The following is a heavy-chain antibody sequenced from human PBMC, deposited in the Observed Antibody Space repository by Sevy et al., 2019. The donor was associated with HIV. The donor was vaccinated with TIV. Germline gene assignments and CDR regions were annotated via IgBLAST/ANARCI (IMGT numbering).Heavy chain of an antibody. V-gene: IGHV3-15*07. CDR3: TTAKYYYDSSGYYGVDDY. CDR1: GFTFSDAW. CDR2: IKTKTDGGKT. J-gene: IGHJ4*02. D-gene: IGHD3-22*01. Sequence: GGSLRLSCAASGFTFSDAWMNWVRQAPGKGLEWVGLIKTKTDGGKTDYAAPVKGRFTNSRDDAKDTLYLQMNSLKTEDTAVYYCTTAKYYYDSSGYYGVDDYWGQGTLVTVSS.